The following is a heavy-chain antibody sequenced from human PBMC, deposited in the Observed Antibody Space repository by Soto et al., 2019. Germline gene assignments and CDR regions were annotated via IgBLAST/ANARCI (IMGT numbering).Heavy chain of an antibody. CDR1: GGSFSGYY. CDR3: ARGTVGATEVAN. Sequence: SSETLSLTCAVYGGSFSGYYWSWIRQPPGKGLEWIGEISHSGSSNYNPSLKSRVTISVDTSKNHISLKLSSLTAADTAVYDCARGTVGATEVANWGQGTLVTVSS. V-gene: IGHV4-34*01. CDR2: ISHSGSS. J-gene: IGHJ4*02. D-gene: IGHD1-26*01.